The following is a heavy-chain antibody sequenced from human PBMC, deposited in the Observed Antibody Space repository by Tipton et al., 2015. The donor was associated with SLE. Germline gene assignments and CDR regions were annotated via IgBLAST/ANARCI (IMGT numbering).Heavy chain of an antibody. J-gene: IGHJ4*02. CDR3: ARDGVTAPETKILDY. CDR2: VNHGEST. D-gene: IGHD6-13*01. CDR1: GGSFSGYY. Sequence: TLSLTCAVYGGSFSGYYWSWIRQPPGKGLEWIGDVNHGESTNYNPSLKSRVTISLDTSKNQFALKLSSVTAADTAVYYCARDGVTAPETKILDYWGPGMLVTVSS. V-gene: IGHV4-34*01.